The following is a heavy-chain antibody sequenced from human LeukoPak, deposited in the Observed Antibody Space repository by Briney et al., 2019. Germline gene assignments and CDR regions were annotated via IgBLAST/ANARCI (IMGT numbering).Heavy chain of an antibody. CDR2: IYYSGST. D-gene: IGHD1-20*01. J-gene: IGHJ3*02. CDR1: GGSISSYY. CDR3: ARDVTGNDAFDI. V-gene: IGHV4-59*01. Sequence: SETLSLTCTVSGGSISSYYWSWIRQPPGKGLEWIGYIYYSGSTNYNPSLKSRVTISVDTSKNQFSLKLSSVTAADTAVYYCARDVTGNDAFDIWGQGAMVTVSS.